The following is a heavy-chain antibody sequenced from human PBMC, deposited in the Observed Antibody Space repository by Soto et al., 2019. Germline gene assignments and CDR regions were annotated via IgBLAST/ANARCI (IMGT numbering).Heavy chain of an antibody. CDR3: VAATGAYYYGMDV. V-gene: IGHV3-30*03. CDR2: ISYDGSNK. J-gene: IGHJ6*02. Sequence: GGSLRLSCAASGFTFSSYGMHWVRQAPGKGLEWVAVISYDGSNKYYADSVKGRFTISRDNSKNTLYLQMNSLRAEDTAVYWAVAATGAYYYGMDVWGQGTTVTVSS. D-gene: IGHD2-15*01. CDR1: GFTFSSYG.